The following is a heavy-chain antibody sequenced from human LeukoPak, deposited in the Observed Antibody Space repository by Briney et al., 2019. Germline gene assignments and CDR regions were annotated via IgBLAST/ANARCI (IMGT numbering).Heavy chain of an antibody. J-gene: IGHJ4*02. CDR1: GYTLTELS. CDR2: FDPGDGET. D-gene: IGHD3-3*01. CDR3: ATGVGYDFWSGYYTG. V-gene: IGHV1-24*01. Sequence: GASVKVSCKVSGYTLTELSMHWVRQAPGKGLEWMGGFDPGDGETIYAQKFQGRVTMTEDTSTDTAYMELSSLRSEDTAVYYCATGVGYDFWSGYYTGWGQGTLVTVSS.